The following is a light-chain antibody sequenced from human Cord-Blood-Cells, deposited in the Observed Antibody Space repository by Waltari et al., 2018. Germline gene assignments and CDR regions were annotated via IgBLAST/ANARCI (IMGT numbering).Light chain of an antibody. CDR2: DVS. Sequence: SALTQPRSVSGSPGPSVPISCTGTSSDVGGYNYVSWYQQHPGKAPKLMIYDVSKRPSGVPDRFSGSKSGNTASLTISGLQAEDEADYYCCSYAGSYVFGTGTKVTVL. J-gene: IGLJ1*01. V-gene: IGLV2-11*01. CDR1: SSDVGGYNY. CDR3: CSYAGSYV.